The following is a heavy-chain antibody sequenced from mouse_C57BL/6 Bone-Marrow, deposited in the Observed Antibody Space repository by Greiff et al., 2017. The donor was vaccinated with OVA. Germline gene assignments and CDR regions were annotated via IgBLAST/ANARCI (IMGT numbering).Heavy chain of an antibody. Sequence: EVKLMESEGGLVQPGSSMKLSCTASGFTFSDYYMAWVRQVPEKGLEWVANINYDGSSTYYLDSLKSRFIISRDNAKNILYLQMSSLKSEDTATYYCARGVSTYAMDYWGQGTSVTVSS. CDR1: GFTFSDYY. CDR3: ARGVSTYAMDY. J-gene: IGHJ4*01. V-gene: IGHV5-16*01. CDR2: INYDGSST.